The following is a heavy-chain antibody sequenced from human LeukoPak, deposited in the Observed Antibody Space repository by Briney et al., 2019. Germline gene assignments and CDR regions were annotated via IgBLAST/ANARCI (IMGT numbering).Heavy chain of an antibody. CDR2: IYYSGST. J-gene: IGHJ5*02. CDR1: GGSISSYY. CDR3: ARPVEGAMVRGPNVGRGWFNP. D-gene: IGHD3-10*01. V-gene: IGHV4-59*12. Sequence: PETLSLTCTVSGGSISSYYWSWIRQPPGKGLEWIGYIYYSGSTNYNPSLKSRVTISVDTSKNQFSLKLSSVTAADTAVYYCARPVEGAMVRGPNVGRGWFNPWGQGTLVTVSS.